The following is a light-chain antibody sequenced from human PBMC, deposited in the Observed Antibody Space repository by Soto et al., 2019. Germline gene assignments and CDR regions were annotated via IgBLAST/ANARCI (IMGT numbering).Light chain of an antibody. Sequence: DIQMTQSPSTLSASVGDRVTITCRASQSISSWLAWYQQKPGKAPKLLIYDASSLESGVPSRFSGSGSGTEFTLTISSLQPEECATYYCQQYNSYSPWTFGQGTKVE. CDR1: QSISSW. J-gene: IGKJ1*01. CDR3: QQYNSYSPWT. V-gene: IGKV1-5*01. CDR2: DAS.